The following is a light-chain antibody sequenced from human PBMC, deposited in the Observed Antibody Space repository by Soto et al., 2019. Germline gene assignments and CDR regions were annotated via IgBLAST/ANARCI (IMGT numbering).Light chain of an antibody. V-gene: IGLV2-23*01. CDR2: ETS. CDR3: CSYAGSSNFYV. CDR1: SSDVGRYNL. J-gene: IGLJ1*01. Sequence: QSVLTQPASVSGSPGQSITISCTGTSSDVGRYNLVSWYQQHPGKAPKFMIYETSKRPSGVSNRFSGSKSGNTASLTISGLQAEDEADYYCCSYAGSSNFYVFGTGTKVTVL.